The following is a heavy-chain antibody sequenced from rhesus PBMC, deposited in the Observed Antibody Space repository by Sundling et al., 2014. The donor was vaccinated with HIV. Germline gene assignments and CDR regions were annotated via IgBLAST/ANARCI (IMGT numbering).Heavy chain of an antibody. V-gene: IGHV4-173*01. CDR2: FSGSGATT. J-gene: IGHJ4*01. D-gene: IGHD6-31*01. CDR1: GGSISSFY. Sequence: QVQLQESGPGLVKPSETLSLTCAVSGGSISSFYWSWIRQPPGKGLEWIGRFSGSGATTDYNPSLQKSSHHFKRHVQEPVLPEADLHDRPRTRPCIFVARELPGSGGFDYWGQGILVTVSS. CDR3: ARELPGSGGFDY.